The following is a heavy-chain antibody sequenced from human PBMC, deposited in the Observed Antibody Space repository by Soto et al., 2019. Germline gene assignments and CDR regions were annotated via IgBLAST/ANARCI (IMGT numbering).Heavy chain of an antibody. CDR2: IYWDDDK. J-gene: IGHJ4*02. V-gene: IGHV2-5*02. CDR3: AHRQFTFGGDISADY. Sequence: QITLKESGPTLMKPTQTLTLTCTFSGFSLSTSGVGVGWLRQPPGKALEWLALIYWDDDKRYSPSLKSRLTITKDTSKNQVVLTMTNMDPVDTATYYCAHRQFTFGGDISADYWGQGTLVTVSS. CDR1: GFSLSTSGVG. D-gene: IGHD3-16*02.